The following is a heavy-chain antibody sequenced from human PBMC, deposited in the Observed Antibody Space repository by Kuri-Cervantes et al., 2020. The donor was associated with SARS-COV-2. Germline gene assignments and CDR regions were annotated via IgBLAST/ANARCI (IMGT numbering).Heavy chain of an antibody. CDR3: ARDLQYVVVVAASVGD. J-gene: IGHJ4*02. D-gene: IGHD2-15*01. CDR1: GYTFTGYY. Sequence: ASVKVSCKASGYTFTGYYMHWVRQAPGQGLEWMGWINPNSGGTNYAQKFQGRVTMTRDMSISTAYMELSRLRSDDTAVYYCARDLQYVVVVAASVGDWGQGTLVTVSS. CDR2: INPNSGGT. V-gene: IGHV1-2*02.